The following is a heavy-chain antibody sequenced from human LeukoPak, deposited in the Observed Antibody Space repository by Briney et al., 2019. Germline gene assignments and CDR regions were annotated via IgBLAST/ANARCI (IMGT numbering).Heavy chain of an antibody. V-gene: IGHV3-30*04. CDR3: ARDRAMTTVTTGLGWGIDY. CDR2: ISYDGSNK. CDR1: GFTFSSYA. Sequence: GRSLRLSCEASGFTFSSYAMHWVRQAPGKGLEWVAGISYDGSNKYYADSVKGRFTISRDNSKNTLYLQMNSLRAEDTAVYYCARDRAMTTVTTGLGWGIDYWGQGTLVTVSS. J-gene: IGHJ4*02. D-gene: IGHD4-17*01.